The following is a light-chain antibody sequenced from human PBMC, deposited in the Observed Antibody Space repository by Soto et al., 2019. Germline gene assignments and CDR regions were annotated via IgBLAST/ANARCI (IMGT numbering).Light chain of an antibody. CDR3: RQYNSYYAT. CDR2: KAS. J-gene: IGKJ1*01. Sequence: DIQMTQSPSTLPGSVGDRVTITCRASQTISSWLAWYQQKPGKAPKLLIYKASTLESGVPSRFSGSGSGTELSLTIISRLHADVFAYYYRQYNSYYATFGQGTKVDIK. V-gene: IGKV1-5*03. CDR1: QTISSW.